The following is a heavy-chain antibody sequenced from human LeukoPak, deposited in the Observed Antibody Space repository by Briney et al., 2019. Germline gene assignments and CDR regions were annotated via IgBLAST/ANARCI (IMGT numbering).Heavy chain of an antibody. CDR1: GGTFNSYA. CDR2: IIPIFGIT. Sequence: GASVKVSCKASGGTFNSYAISWVRQAPGQGLEWMGGIIPIFGITNYAQKFQGRVTITADKSTNTVYMELSSLRSEDTAVYYCARTGGYSFWVPFDYWGQGTLVTVSS. J-gene: IGHJ4*02. D-gene: IGHD6-25*01. V-gene: IGHV1-69*10. CDR3: ARTGGYSFWVPFDY.